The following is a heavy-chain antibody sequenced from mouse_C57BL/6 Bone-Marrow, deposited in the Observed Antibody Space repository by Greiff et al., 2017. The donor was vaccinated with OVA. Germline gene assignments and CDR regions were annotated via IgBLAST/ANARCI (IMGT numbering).Heavy chain of an antibody. J-gene: IGHJ3*01. CDR3: TRIRDLAWFAY. Sequence: EVKLVESGEGLVKPGGSLKLSCAASGFTFSSYAMSWVRQTPEKRLEWVAYISSGGDYIYYADTGKGRFTISRDNARNTLYLQMSSLKSEDTAMYYCTRIRDLAWFAYWGQGTLVTVSA. CDR2: ISSGGDYI. CDR1: GFTFSSYA. D-gene: IGHD3-3*01. V-gene: IGHV5-9-1*02.